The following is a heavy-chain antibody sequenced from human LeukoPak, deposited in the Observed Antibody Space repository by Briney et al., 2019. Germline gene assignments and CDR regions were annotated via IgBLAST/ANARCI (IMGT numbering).Heavy chain of an antibody. CDR3: ARDPAPQGWFDS. Sequence: GGSLRLSCAASGFTLSTYWIHWVRHAPGKGLVWVARINSDGSSIIYADSVKGRFTISRDNAKNILYLQMNSLRAEDTAVYHCARDPAPQGWFDSWGQGTLVTVSS. J-gene: IGHJ5*01. CDR1: GFTLSTYW. CDR2: INSDGSSI. V-gene: IGHV3-74*01.